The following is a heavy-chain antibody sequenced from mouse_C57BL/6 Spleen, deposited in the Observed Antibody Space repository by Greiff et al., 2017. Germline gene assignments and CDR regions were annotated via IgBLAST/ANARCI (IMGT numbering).Heavy chain of an antibody. CDR3: ASGGWLPYFDY. V-gene: IGHV1-26*01. J-gene: IGHJ2*01. D-gene: IGHD2-3*01. CDR1: GYTFTDYY. Sequence: EVQLQQSGPELVKPGASVKISCKASGYTFTDYYMNWVKQSHGKSLEWIGDINPNNGGTSYNQKFKGKATLTVDKSSSTAYMELRSLTSEDSAVYYCASGGWLPYFDYWGQGTTLTVSS. CDR2: INPNNGGT.